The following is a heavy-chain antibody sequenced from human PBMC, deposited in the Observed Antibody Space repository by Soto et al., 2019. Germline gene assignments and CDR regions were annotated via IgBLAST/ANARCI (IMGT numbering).Heavy chain of an antibody. CDR3: AKVGLRFLKWYHDGFDI. J-gene: IGHJ3*02. CDR2: ISGSGGST. V-gene: IGHV3-23*01. D-gene: IGHD3-3*01. CDR1: GFTFSSYA. Sequence: GGSLRLSCAASGFTFSSYAINWVRQAPGKGLEWVSVISGSGGSTYYTDSVKGRFTISRDNSKNTLYRQMNSLRAEDTAVSYCAKVGLRFLKWYHDGFDIWGQGTMVTVSS.